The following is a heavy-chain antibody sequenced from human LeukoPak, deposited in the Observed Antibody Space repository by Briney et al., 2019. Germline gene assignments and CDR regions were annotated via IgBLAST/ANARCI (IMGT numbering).Heavy chain of an antibody. CDR3: ARHWLDSGTPDRFDY. V-gene: IGHV4-59*08. Sequence: SETLTLTCIVSGGSISSYYWSWIRQPPGKGLEWIGHIYHSGSTNYNPSLKSRVTILVDTSKNQFSLKLSSVTAADTAVYYCARHWLDSGTPDRFDYWGQGTLVTVSS. J-gene: IGHJ4*02. CDR1: GGSISSYY. CDR2: IYHSGST. D-gene: IGHD3-10*01.